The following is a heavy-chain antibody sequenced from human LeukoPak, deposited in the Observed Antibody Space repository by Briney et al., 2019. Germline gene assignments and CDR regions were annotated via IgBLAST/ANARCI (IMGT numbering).Heavy chain of an antibody. CDR3: VRGGFNGN. CDR2: IETDGTGA. V-gene: IGHV3-74*03. J-gene: IGHJ4*02. CDR1: GFTFSSYW. Sequence: GALRLSCAASGFTFSSYWMHWVRQVPGKGLVWVSRIETDGTGAVYADAVEGRFIISRDNAKNMLYLQMNSLRAEDTALYYCVRGGFNGNWGQGTLVTVSS. D-gene: IGHD2-8*01.